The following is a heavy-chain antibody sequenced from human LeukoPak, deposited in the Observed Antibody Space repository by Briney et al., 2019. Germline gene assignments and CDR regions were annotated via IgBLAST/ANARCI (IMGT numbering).Heavy chain of an antibody. CDR3: AREDTAMVLSRDY. J-gene: IGHJ4*02. CDR2: ISGGGDNT. Sequence: GGSLRLSCAASGFTFRSYAMSWVRQAPGKGLEWVSAISGGGDNTYYADSVKGRFTISRDNSKNTLYVQMTSLRAEDTAVYYCAREDTAMVLSRDYWGQGTLVTVSS. V-gene: IGHV3-23*01. CDR1: GFTFRSYA. D-gene: IGHD5-18*01.